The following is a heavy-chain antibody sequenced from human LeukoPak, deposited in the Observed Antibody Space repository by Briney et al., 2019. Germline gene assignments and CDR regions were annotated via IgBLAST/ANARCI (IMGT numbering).Heavy chain of an antibody. D-gene: IGHD3-22*01. CDR2: INHSGST. Sequence: SETLSLTCAVYGGSFSGYYWSWIRQPPGKGLEWIGEINHSGSTNYNPSLKSRVTISVDTSKNQFSLKLSSVTAADTAVYYCARAKLRYYYDSSGYLDYWGQGTLVTVSS. CDR3: ARAKLRYYYDSSGYLDY. V-gene: IGHV4-34*01. CDR1: GGSFSGYY. J-gene: IGHJ4*02.